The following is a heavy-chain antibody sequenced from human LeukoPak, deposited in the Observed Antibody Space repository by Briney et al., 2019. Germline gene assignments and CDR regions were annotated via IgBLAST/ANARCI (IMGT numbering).Heavy chain of an antibody. J-gene: IGHJ4*02. CDR1: GGSISSSSYY. D-gene: IGHD6-25*01. Sequence: SETLSLTCTVSGGSISSSSYYWGWIRQPPGKGLEWIGNIYYSGSTYYNPSLKSRVTISVDTSKNQFSLKLSSVTAADTAVYYCARLGDSSGVVDYWGQGTLVAVSS. CDR2: IYYSGST. V-gene: IGHV4-39*01. CDR3: ARLGDSSGVVDY.